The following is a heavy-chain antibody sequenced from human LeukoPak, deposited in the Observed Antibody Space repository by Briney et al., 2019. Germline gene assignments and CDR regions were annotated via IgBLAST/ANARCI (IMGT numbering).Heavy chain of an antibody. Sequence: GESLQISCKGSGYSFNTFYIGWVRQTPETGLEWMGNIYPSDSETKYKPSFQGQITISVDKAITTAYLHLSSLKASDTGMYYCARLIYYGSGRPYFFDSWGQGTLVTVSP. CDR1: GYSFNTFY. V-gene: IGHV5-51*01. D-gene: IGHD3-10*01. CDR2: IYPSDSET. J-gene: IGHJ4*02. CDR3: ARLIYYGSGRPYFFDS.